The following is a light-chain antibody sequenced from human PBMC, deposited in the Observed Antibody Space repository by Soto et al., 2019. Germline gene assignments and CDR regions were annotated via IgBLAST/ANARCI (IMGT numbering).Light chain of an antibody. J-gene: IGLJ1*01. V-gene: IGLV3-1*01. CDR1: KLGDKY. CDR3: QAWDISTVYV. Sequence: SYELTQPPSVSVSPGQTASIPCSGDKLGDKYAFWYQQKPGQSPVLVIYLDDKRPSGIPERFSGSNSGNTATLTISGTQAMDEADYYCQAWDISTVYVFGTGTKVTVL. CDR2: LDD.